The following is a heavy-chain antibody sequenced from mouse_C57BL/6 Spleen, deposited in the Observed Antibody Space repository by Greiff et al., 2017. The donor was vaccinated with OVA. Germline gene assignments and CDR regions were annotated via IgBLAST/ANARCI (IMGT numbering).Heavy chain of an antibody. V-gene: IGHV1-55*01. CDR3: ARGTGVDY. Sequence: QVHVKQPGAELVKPGASVKMSCKASGYTFTSYWITWVKQRPGQGLEWIGEIYPGSGSPNYNEKFKSKATLTVDTSSSTAYMQLSSLTSEDSAVYYCARGTGVDYWGQGTTLTVSS. D-gene: IGHD4-1*01. CDR2: IYPGSGSP. J-gene: IGHJ2*01. CDR1: GYTFTSYW.